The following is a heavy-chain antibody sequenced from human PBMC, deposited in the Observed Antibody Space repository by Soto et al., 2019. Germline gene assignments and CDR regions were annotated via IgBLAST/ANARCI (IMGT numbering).Heavy chain of an antibody. CDR1: GFTFSSYA. J-gene: IGHJ4*02. Sequence: GGSLRLSCAASGFTFSSYAMSWVRQAPGKGLEWVSAISGSGGSTYYADSVKGRFTISRDNSKNTLYLQMNSLRAEDTAVYYCAKKPRYCSSTSCYVDYWGQGTLVTVSS. D-gene: IGHD2-2*01. CDR3: AKKPRYCSSTSCYVDY. CDR2: ISGSGGST. V-gene: IGHV3-23*01.